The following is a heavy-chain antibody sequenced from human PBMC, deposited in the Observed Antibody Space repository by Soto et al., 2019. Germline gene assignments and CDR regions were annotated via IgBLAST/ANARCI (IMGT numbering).Heavy chain of an antibody. CDR1: GYTFTSYG. CDR3: ARNIGGSGWASSTYWYFDL. J-gene: IGHJ2*01. D-gene: IGHD6-19*01. Sequence: ASVKVSCKASGYTFTSYGISWVRQAPGQGLEWMGWISAYNGNTNYAQKLQGRVTMTTDTSTSTAYMELRSLRSDDTAVYYCARNIGGSGWASSTYWYFDLWGRGTLVTVSS. V-gene: IGHV1-18*01. CDR2: ISAYNGNT.